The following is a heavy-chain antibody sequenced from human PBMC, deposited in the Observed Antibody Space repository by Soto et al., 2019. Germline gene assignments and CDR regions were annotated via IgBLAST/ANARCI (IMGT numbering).Heavy chain of an antibody. CDR3: ATSDPGHY. Sequence: QVQLVQSGAEVKKPGASVKVSCKASGYTFTTYYMHWVLQAPGQGLEWMGIISPDGGRTRYAQKFQGRVTMTRDTSTSTVYMELSSLRSEDTAKYYCATSDPGHYWGQGTLVTVSS. CDR2: ISPDGGRT. D-gene: IGHD1-26*01. V-gene: IGHV1-46*01. CDR1: GYTFTTYY. J-gene: IGHJ4*02.